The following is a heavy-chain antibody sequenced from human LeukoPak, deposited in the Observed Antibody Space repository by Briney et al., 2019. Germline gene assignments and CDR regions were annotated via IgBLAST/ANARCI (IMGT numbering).Heavy chain of an antibody. D-gene: IGHD6-13*01. V-gene: IGHV4-39*01. CDR2: IYYSGSN. Sequence: PSETLSLTCTVSGGSISSSRYYWGWIRQPPGKGLEWIGSIYYSGSNYYNPSLKSRVTISVDTSKNQFSLKLSSVTAADTAVYYCARVAAAGQFDPWGQGTLVTVSS. J-gene: IGHJ5*02. CDR1: GGSISSSRYY. CDR3: ARVAAAGQFDP.